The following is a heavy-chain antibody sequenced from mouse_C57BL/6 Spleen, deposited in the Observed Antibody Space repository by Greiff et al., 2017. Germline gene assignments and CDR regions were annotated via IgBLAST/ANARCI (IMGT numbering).Heavy chain of an antibody. V-gene: IGHV1-22*01. Sequence: EVQLQQSGPELVKPGASVKMSCKASGYTFTDYNMHWVKQSHGKSLEWIGYINPNNGGTSYNQQFKGKATLTVNKSSSTAYMELRSLTSEDSAVYYCLYYDYDGDYAMDYWGQGTSVTVSS. CDR1: GYTFTDYN. J-gene: IGHJ4*01. D-gene: IGHD2-4*01. CDR3: LYYDYDGDYAMDY. CDR2: INPNNGGT.